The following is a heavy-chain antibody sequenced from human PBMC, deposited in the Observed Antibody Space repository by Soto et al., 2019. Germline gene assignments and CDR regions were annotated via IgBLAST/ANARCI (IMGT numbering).Heavy chain of an antibody. CDR2: IIPIFGTA. CDR1: GGTFSSYA. J-gene: IGHJ5*02. CDR3: ARGSELEQWLVRDNWFDP. Sequence: SVKVSCKASGGTFSSYAISWVRQAPGQGLEWMGGIIPIFGTASYAQKFQGGVTITADESTSTAYMELSSLRSEDTAVYYCARGSELEQWLVRDNWFDPWGQGTLVTVSS. V-gene: IGHV1-69*13. D-gene: IGHD6-19*01.